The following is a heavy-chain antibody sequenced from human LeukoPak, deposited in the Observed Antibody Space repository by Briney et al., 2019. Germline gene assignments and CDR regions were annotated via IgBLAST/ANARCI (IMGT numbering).Heavy chain of an antibody. Sequence: SMKVSCKASGGTFSSYAISWARQAPGQGLEWMGGIIPIFGTANYAQKFQGRVTITADESTSTAYMELSSLRAEDTAVFYCARDQYDTWSRRGNFDSWGQGTLVIVSS. D-gene: IGHD3-3*01. J-gene: IGHJ5*01. CDR3: ARDQYDTWSRRGNFDS. CDR1: GGTFSSYA. CDR2: IIPIFGTA. V-gene: IGHV1-69*01.